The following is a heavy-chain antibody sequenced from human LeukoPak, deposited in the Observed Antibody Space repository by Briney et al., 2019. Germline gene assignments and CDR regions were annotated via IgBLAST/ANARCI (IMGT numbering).Heavy chain of an antibody. CDR3: ARLDSVSDGDY. V-gene: IGHV4-39*01. Sequence: SETLSLTCTVSGGSISSRSYYWGWLRQPPGKGVEWIGNIYYSGSTYYNPSLKSPVPISVHTSKNQFSLKLSSVTAADTAVYYCARLDSVSDGDYWGQGTLVTVSS. CDR2: IYYSGST. CDR1: GGSISSRSYY. J-gene: IGHJ4*02. D-gene: IGHD2-2*03.